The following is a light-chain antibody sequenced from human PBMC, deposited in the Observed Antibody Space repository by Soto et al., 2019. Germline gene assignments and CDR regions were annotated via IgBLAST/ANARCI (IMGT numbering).Light chain of an antibody. CDR1: QSIGSY. CDR3: QQRSNWPWT. CDR2: DAS. J-gene: IGKJ1*01. V-gene: IGKV3-11*01. Sequence: EIVLTQSPATLSLSPGERATLSCRASQSIGSYLAWYQQKPGRAPRLLIYDASNRATGIPPRFSGGGSGTDFALTISTLEPEDCAVYYCQQRSNWPWTFGQGTKVEIK.